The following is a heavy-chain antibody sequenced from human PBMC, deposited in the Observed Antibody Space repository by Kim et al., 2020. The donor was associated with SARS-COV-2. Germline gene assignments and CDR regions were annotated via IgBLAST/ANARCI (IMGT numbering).Heavy chain of an antibody. V-gene: IGHV3-30*02. D-gene: IGHD3-22*01. Sequence: GRFTISRDNTKSTRYLKMNSLRAEDTAVYYCAKVAVYDSSGYYGPYYFDYWGQGTLVTVSS. J-gene: IGHJ4*02. CDR3: AKVAVYDSSGYYGPYYFDY.